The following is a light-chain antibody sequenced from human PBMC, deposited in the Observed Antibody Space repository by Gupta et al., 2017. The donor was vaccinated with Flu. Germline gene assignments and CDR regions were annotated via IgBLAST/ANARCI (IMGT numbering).Light chain of an antibody. CDR3: THGGNSSHHHAV. CDR1: SLRSSY. V-gene: IGLV3-19*01. J-gene: IGLJ3*02. CDR2: SKN. Sequence: SSELIQDPAVSVALGQTVRITCQGDSLRSSYASWYQQKPGQDPVLVIVSKNNRPSAIPDRCACDTNCDNTSSITTSGDEEGDADDYYTHGGNSSHHHAVFVGGTKLTVL.